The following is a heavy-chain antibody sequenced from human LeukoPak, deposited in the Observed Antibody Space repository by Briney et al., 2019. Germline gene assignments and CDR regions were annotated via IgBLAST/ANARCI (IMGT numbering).Heavy chain of an antibody. V-gene: IGHV3-15*01. Sequence: PGGSLRLSCAASGFTLSNAWMSWVRQAPGKGLEWVGRIKSKTDGGTTDYAAPVKGRFTISRDDSKSTLYLQMNSLKTEDTAVYYCTTAPLFGELYYWGQGTLVTVSS. CDR3: TTAPLFGELYY. CDR1: GFTLSNAW. D-gene: IGHD3-10*01. J-gene: IGHJ4*02. CDR2: IKSKTDGGTT.